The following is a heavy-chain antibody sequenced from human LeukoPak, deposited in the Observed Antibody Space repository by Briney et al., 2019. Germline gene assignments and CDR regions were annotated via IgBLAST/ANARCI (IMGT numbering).Heavy chain of an antibody. V-gene: IGHV4-34*01. Sequence: SETLSLTCAVYGGSFSGYYWSWIRQPPGKGLEWIGEINHSGSTNYNPSLKSRVTISVDTSKNQFSLKLSSVTAADTAVYYCARGRRGNAGYYGSGSQGTAGPWFDPWGQGTLVTVSS. D-gene: IGHD3-10*01. CDR1: GGSFSGYY. J-gene: IGHJ5*02. CDR3: ARGRRGNAGYYGSGSQGTAGPWFDP. CDR2: INHSGST.